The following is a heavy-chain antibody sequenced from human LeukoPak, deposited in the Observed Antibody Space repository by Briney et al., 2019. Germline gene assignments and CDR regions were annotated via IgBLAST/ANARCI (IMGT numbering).Heavy chain of an antibody. J-gene: IGHJ4*02. CDR3: ARDGPKGVAGY. Sequence: GRSLRLSCAASGFTFRGYAMHSGRQAPGHGLEWFSRINSDVSSTSYADSVKGRFTISRDNAKNTLYLQMNSLRAEDTAVYYCARDGPKGVAGYWGQGTLVTVSS. V-gene: IGHV3-74*01. CDR2: INSDVSST. CDR1: GFTFRGYA. D-gene: IGHD6-19*01.